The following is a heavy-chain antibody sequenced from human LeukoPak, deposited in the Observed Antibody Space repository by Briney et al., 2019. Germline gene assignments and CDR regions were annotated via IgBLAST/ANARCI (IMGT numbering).Heavy chain of an antibody. D-gene: IGHD3-10*01. J-gene: IGHJ4*02. CDR3: ASYYYGSGSPNFDY. CDR2: ISSSSSYI. V-gene: IGHV3-21*01. CDR1: GFTFSSYS. Sequence: PGGSLRLSCAASGFTFSSYSMNWVRQEPGKGLEWVSSISSSSSYIYYADSVKGRFTISRDNAKNSLYLQMNSLRAEDTAVYYCASYYYGSGSPNFDYWGQGTLVTVSS.